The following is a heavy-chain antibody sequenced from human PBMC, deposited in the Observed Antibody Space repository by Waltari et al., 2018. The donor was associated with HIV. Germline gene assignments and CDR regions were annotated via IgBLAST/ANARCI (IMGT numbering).Heavy chain of an antibody. Sequence: EVQLVESGGGLVKPGGSLRLSCAASGFTFSNAWMSWVRQAPGKGLEWVGRIKSKTDGGTTDYAAPVKGRFTISRDDSKNTLYLQMNSLKTEDTAVYYCTKYRFLEWLLTDWGQGTLVTVSS. J-gene: IGHJ4*02. CDR2: IKSKTDGGTT. CDR1: GFTFSNAW. CDR3: TKYRFLEWLLTD. V-gene: IGHV3-15*01. D-gene: IGHD3-3*01.